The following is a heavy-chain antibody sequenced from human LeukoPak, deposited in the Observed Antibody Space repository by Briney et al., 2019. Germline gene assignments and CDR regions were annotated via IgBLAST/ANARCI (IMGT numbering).Heavy chain of an antibody. CDR2: IYPGDSDT. J-gene: IGHJ6*02. CDR1: GYSFTSYW. CDR3: ARQGWPYYYGMDV. V-gene: IGHV5-51*01. Sequence: HGESLKISCKGSGYSFTSYWIGWVRQMPGKGLEWMGIIYPGDSDTRYSPSFQGQVTISADKSISTAYLQWSSLKASDTAVYYCARQGWPYYYGMDVWGQGTTVTVSS.